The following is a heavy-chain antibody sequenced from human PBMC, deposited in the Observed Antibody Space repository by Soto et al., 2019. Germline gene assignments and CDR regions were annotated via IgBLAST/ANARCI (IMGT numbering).Heavy chain of an antibody. V-gene: IGHV1-2*04. Sequence: ASLKVSCNASGDTFTGYYMHWVRQAPGQGLEWMGWINPNSGGTNYAQKFQGWVTMTRDTSISTAYMELSRLRSDDTAVYYCAISSSPLNWFDPWGQGTLVTVSS. CDR3: AISSSPLNWFDP. J-gene: IGHJ5*02. CDR1: GDTFTGYY. D-gene: IGHD6-6*01. CDR2: INPNSGGT.